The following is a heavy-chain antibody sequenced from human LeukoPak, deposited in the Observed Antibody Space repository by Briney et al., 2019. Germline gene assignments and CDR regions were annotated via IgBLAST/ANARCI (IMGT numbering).Heavy chain of an antibody. J-gene: IGHJ4*02. CDR1: GGSFSGYY. CDR3: ASRVVPAASEKYYLDY. Sequence: SETLSLTCAVYGGSFSGYYWSWIRQPPGKGLEWIGEINHSGSTNYNPSLKSRVTISVDTSKNQFSLKLSSVTAADTAVYYCASRVVPAASEKYYLDYWGQGTLVTVSS. D-gene: IGHD2-2*01. V-gene: IGHV4-34*01. CDR2: INHSGST.